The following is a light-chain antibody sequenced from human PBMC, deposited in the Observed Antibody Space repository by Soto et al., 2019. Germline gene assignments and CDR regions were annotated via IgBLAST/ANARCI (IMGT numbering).Light chain of an antibody. V-gene: IGLV2-14*01. CDR2: DVS. Sequence: QSVLTQPASVSGSPGQSITISCTGTSSDVGGYNYVSWYQQHPDKAPKLMIYDVSNRPSGVSNRFSGSKSGNTASLTISGLQAEDEADYYCSSYTSSRTLQVVFGGGTKLTVL. J-gene: IGLJ2*01. CDR1: SSDVGGYNY. CDR3: SSYTSSRTLQVV.